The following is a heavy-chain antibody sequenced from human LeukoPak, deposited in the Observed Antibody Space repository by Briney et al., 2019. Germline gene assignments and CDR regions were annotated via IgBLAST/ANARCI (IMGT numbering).Heavy chain of an antibody. J-gene: IGHJ4*02. Sequence: SVKVSCKASGYTFTRYYMHWVRQSPGQGLEWMGWINPNSGVTNYAHKFHGRVTITRDTSISTAYMELSRLRSDDTAVYYFARVARYYDILDYWGQGTLVTVSS. CDR2: INPNSGVT. CDR1: GYTFTRYY. D-gene: IGHD3-9*01. CDR3: ARVARYYDILDY. V-gene: IGHV1-2*07.